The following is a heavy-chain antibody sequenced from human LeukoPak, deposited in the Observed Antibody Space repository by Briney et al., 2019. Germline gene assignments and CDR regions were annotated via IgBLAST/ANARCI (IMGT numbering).Heavy chain of an antibody. Sequence: GGSLRLSCAASGFTFSSYWMNWVRQAPGEGLGWVAKIKEGGSDKYYVDSVKGRFTISRDNAKNSLYLQMNSLRAEDTAVYYCARRVEEWQLDYWGQGTLVTVSS. J-gene: IGHJ4*02. CDR1: GFTFSSYW. CDR3: ARRVEEWQLDY. D-gene: IGHD3-3*01. CDR2: IKEGGSDK. V-gene: IGHV3-7*02.